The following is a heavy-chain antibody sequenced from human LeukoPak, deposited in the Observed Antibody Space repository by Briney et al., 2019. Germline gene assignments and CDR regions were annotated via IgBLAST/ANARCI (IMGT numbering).Heavy chain of an antibody. Sequence: GSLGLSFGAVGFTFSSYCLHWVRPASGEGLEWVSSIGSSGSYIYYADSMKGRFTISRDNAKNSLYLQMNSLRAEDTAVYYCARGEGMLSNDYWGQGTLVTVSS. V-gene: IGHV3-21*01. CDR1: GFTFSSYC. D-gene: IGHD3-10*02. J-gene: IGHJ4*02. CDR2: IGSSGSYI. CDR3: ARGEGMLSNDY.